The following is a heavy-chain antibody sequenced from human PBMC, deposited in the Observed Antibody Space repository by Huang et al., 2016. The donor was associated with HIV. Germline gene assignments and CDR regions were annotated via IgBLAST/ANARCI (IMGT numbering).Heavy chain of an antibody. D-gene: IGHD3-9*01. CDR2: IYTRGST. Sequence: QVQLQESGPGLVKPSETLSLTCTVSGGSISSYYWSWVRQPAGKGMEWIGRIYTRGSTNYNPSIKSRVTMSGDTSKNQFSLRLNSVTAADTAVYYCARSDILTGYYFFDYWGQGTLVTVSS. CDR1: GGSISSYY. J-gene: IGHJ4*02. V-gene: IGHV4-4*07. CDR3: ARSDILTGYYFFDY.